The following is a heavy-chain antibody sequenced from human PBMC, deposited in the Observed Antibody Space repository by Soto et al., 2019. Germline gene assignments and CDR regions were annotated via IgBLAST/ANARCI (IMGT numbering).Heavy chain of an antibody. CDR1: RFSLSNARMG. CDR3: ARSTRRGSSSWYYYYYGMDV. V-gene: IGHV2-26*01. CDR2: IFSNDEK. D-gene: IGHD6-13*01. J-gene: IGHJ6*02. Sequence: QVTLKESGPVLVKPTETLTLTCTVSRFSLSNARMGVSWIRQPPGKALERLAHIFSNDEKSYSTSLKSRLTISKDPSKSQVVLTMTNMDPVDTATYYCARSTRRGSSSWYYYYYGMDVWGQGTTVTVSS.